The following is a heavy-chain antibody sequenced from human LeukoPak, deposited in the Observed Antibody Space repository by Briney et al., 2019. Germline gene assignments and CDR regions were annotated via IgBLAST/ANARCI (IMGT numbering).Heavy chain of an antibody. CDR2: ISSSSSYI. J-gene: IGHJ6*03. CDR3: ARGYVPPTRSYYYYMDV. V-gene: IGHV3-21*01. CDR1: GFTFSSSS. D-gene: IGHD1-14*01. Sequence: GGALRLSCAASGFTFSSSSMNWVRQAPGKGLEWVSSISSSSSYIYYADSVKGRFTISSDNAKHSLDLQMNSLRAEDTAVYYCARGYVPPTRSYYYYMDVWGKGTTVTVSS.